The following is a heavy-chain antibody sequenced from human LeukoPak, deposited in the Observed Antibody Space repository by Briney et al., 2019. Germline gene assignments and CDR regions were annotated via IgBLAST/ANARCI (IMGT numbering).Heavy chain of an antibody. Sequence: SETLSLTCAVSGGSISGYYWSWIRQPPGKGLEWIGYIYYSGGTNYNPSLKSRVTISVDTPKNQFSLRLSSVTAADTAVYYCARLTAHDLAAFDIWAKGTMVTVSS. V-gene: IGHV4-59*08. CDR1: GGSISGYY. CDR2: IYYSGGT. D-gene: IGHD2-21*02. J-gene: IGHJ3*02. CDR3: ARLTAHDLAAFDI.